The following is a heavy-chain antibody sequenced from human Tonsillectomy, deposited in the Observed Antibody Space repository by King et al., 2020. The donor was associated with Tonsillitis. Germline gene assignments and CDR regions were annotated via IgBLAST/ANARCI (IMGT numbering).Heavy chain of an antibody. D-gene: IGHD5-18*01. CDR2: ISSSSSYT. V-gene: IGHV3-11*05. CDR1: GFTFSDYY. CDR3: ARDLEGYSYATYYYYMDV. Sequence: VQLVESGGGLVKPGGSLRLSCAASGFTFSDYYMSWIRQAPGKGLEWVSYISSSSSYTNYADSVKGRFTISRDNANNSLYLHMNSLRAEDTAVYYCARDLEGYSYATYYYYMDVWGKGTTVTVSS. J-gene: IGHJ6*03.